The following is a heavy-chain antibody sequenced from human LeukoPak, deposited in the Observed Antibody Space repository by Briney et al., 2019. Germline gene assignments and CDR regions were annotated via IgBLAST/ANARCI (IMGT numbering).Heavy chain of an antibody. Sequence: GGSLRLSCAASGFSFSSNVMNWVSQAPGQGLEWGSVISASGGSTHYADSVKGRLTIARDNSKNTLYLQMNSLRADDTAAYFCAKAAGSDPNCFFGYWGQGTVVTVSS. D-gene: IGHD3-10*01. CDR2: ISASGGST. CDR1: GFSFSSNV. J-gene: IGHJ4*02. V-gene: IGHV3-23*01. CDR3: AKAAGSDPNCFFGY.